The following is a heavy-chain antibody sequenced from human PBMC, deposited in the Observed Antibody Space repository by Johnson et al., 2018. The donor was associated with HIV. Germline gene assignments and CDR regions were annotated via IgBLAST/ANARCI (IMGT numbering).Heavy chain of an antibody. J-gene: IGHJ3*02. Sequence: QVQLVESGGGVVQPGRSLRLSCAASGFTFSSYGMHWVRQAPGKGLEWVAFIRYDGSNNYYADSVQGRFTISRDNSKNTLYLQMNSLRAEDTAVYYCAREAHYYDSSGLKRGAFDIWGQGTMVTVSS. CDR3: AREAHYYDSSGLKRGAFDI. CDR2: IRYDGSNN. CDR1: GFTFSSYG. V-gene: IGHV3-30*02. D-gene: IGHD3-22*01.